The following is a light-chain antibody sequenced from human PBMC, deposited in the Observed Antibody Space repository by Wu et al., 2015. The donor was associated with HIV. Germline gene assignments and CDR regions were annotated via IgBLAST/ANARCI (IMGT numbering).Light chain of an antibody. CDR2: DAS. J-gene: IGKJ5*01. CDR1: QSTFLP. Sequence: SIGDRVNITCRASQSTFLPYLAWYQQTPGKAPRVPIYDASTLQRGVSSRFSGSGSGTDFTLTISGLQREDFAIYFCQQLNSFPLTFGLGSRLEI. V-gene: IGKV1-12*01. CDR3: QQLNSFPLT.